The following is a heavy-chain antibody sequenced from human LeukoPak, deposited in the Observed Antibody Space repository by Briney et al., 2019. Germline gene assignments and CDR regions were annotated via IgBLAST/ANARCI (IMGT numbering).Heavy chain of an antibody. J-gene: IGHJ4*02. V-gene: IGHV5-51*01. CDR3: ARRPTYSSSWSGDY. Sequence: GESLKISCMGSGYSFTNYWIAWVRQMPGKGLEWMGIIYPGDSDTRYSPSFQGQVTISADKSISTAYLQWNSLKASDTAMYYCARRPTYSSSWSGDYWGQGTLVTVSS. D-gene: IGHD6-13*01. CDR2: IYPGDSDT. CDR1: GYSFTNYW.